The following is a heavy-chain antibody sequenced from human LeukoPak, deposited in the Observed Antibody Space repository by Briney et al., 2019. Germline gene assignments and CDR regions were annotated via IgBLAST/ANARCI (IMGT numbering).Heavy chain of an antibody. D-gene: IGHD2-2*01. CDR1: GGSISSYY. CDR2: IYYSGST. CDR3: ARDKGSIDP. V-gene: IGHV4-59*01. Sequence: SETLSLTCTVSGGSISSYYWSWIQQPPGKGLEWIGYIYYSGSTNYNPSLKSRVTISVDTSKNQFSLKLSSVTAADTAVYYCARDKGSIDPWGQGTLVTVSS. J-gene: IGHJ5*02.